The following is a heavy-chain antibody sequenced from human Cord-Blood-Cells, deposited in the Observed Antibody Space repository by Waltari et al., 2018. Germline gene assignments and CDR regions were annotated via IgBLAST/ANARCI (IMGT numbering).Heavy chain of an antibody. V-gene: IGHV4-4*07. Sequence: QVQLQESGPGLVKPSETLSLTCTVSGGSISSYYWSWIRLPAGKGLGWLGRIYTSGSTNYNPSLKSRVTMSVDTSKNQFSLKLSSVTAADTAVYYCARVEGYSGYDYFDYWGQGTLVTVSS. CDR1: GGSISSYY. CDR3: ARVEGYSGYDYFDY. D-gene: IGHD5-12*01. CDR2: IYTSGST. J-gene: IGHJ4*02.